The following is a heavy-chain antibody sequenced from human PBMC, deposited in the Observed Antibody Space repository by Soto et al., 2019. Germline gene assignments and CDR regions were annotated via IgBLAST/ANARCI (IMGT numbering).Heavy chain of an antibody. D-gene: IGHD3-3*01. CDR3: ARGNGTLYYDFWSGYYRGYNWFDH. CDR2: INHSGST. V-gene: IGHV4-34*01. Sequence: XETLSLTCAVYGGSFSGYYWSWIRQPPGKGLEWIGEINHSGSTNYNPSLKSRVTISVDTSKNQFSLKLSSVTAADTAVYYCARGNGTLYYDFWSGYYRGYNWFDHWGQGPLVTVSS. J-gene: IGHJ5*02. CDR1: GGSFSGYY.